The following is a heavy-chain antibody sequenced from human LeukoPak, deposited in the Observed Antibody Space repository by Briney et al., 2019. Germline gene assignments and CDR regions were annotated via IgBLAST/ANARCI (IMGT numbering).Heavy chain of an antibody. CDR1: GYTFTSYD. J-gene: IGHJ6*02. V-gene: IGHV1-8*01. CDR2: MNPNSGNT. D-gene: IGHD3-3*01. CDR3: ARVVLRFLEWSEPQDV. Sequence: ASVKVSCKASGYTFTSYDTNWVRQATGQGLEWMGWMNPNSGNTGYAQKFQGRVTMTRNTSISTAYMELSSLRSEDTAVYYCARVVLRFLEWSEPQDVWGQGTTVTVSS.